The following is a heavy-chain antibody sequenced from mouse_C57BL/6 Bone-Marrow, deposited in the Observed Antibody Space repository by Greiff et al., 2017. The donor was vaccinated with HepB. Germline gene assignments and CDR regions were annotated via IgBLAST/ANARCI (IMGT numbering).Heavy chain of an antibody. J-gene: IGHJ4*01. Sequence: EVQLQQSGPELVKPGASVKISCKASGYSFTDYNMNWVKQSHGKSLEWIGVINPNYGTTSYKQKFKGKATLTVDQSSSTAYMQLNSLTSEDSAVYCGARDEMRVLFMDYWGQGTSVTVSS. V-gene: IGHV1-39*01. CDR3: ARDEMRVLFMDY. CDR1: GYSFTDYN. D-gene: IGHD5-1*01. CDR2: INPNYGTT.